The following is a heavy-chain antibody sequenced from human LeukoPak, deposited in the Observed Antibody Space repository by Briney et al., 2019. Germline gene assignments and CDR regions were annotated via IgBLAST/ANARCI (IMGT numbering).Heavy chain of an antibody. CDR3: ASSHDGGTYYYDSSGYSADAFDI. CDR1: GGSISSGGYY. D-gene: IGHD3-22*01. J-gene: IGHJ3*02. CDR2: IYYSGST. V-gene: IGHV4-31*03. Sequence: PSQTLSLTCTVSGGSISSGGYYWSWIRQHPGKGLEWIGYIYYSGSTYYNPSLKSRATISVDTSKNQFSLKLSSVTAADTAVYYCASSHDGGTYYYDSSGYSADAFDIWGQGTMVTVSS.